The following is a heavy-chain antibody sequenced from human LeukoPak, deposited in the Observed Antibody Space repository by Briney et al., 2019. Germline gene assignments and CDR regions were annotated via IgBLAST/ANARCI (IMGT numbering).Heavy chain of an antibody. Sequence: GGSLRLSCVASGFTFRTYGMHWVRQAPGKGLEWVSSINNVGSHIYYAGSVEGRFTISRDNTKNSLYLQMNSLRAEDTAVYYCSRDPTYYLRYGYFDYWGQGALVTVSS. CDR3: SRDPTYYLRYGYFDY. V-gene: IGHV3-21*01. CDR1: GFTFRTYG. CDR2: INNVGSHI. D-gene: IGHD1-26*01. J-gene: IGHJ4*02.